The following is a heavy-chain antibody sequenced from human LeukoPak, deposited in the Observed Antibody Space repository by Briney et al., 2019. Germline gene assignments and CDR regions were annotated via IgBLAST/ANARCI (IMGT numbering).Heavy chain of an antibody. CDR2: IRYDGSNK. D-gene: IGHD2-8*01. V-gene: IGHV3-30*02. Sequence: PGGSLRLSCAASGFTFSSYGMHWVRQAPGKGLEGVAFIRYDGSNKYYADSVKGRFTISRDNSKNTLYLQMNSLRAEDTAVYYCAKDRDCTNGVCYTFDYWGQGTLVTVSS. CDR1: GFTFSSYG. CDR3: AKDRDCTNGVCYTFDY. J-gene: IGHJ4*02.